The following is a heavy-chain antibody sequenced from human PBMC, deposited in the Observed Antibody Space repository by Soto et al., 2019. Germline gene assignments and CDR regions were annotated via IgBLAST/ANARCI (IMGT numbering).Heavy chain of an antibody. Sequence: QVQLVQSGAEVKKPGSSVKVSCKASGGTFSSYAISWVRQAPGQGLEWMGGIIPIFGTANYAQKFQGRVTHTADESTSTAYVGLSSLRYEDRAVYYCESELGEEEWGDNWFDPWGQGTLVTVSS. J-gene: IGHJ5*02. V-gene: IGHV1-69*01. CDR1: GGTFSSYA. CDR3: ESELGEEEWGDNWFDP. D-gene: IGHD3-16*01. CDR2: IIPIFGTA.